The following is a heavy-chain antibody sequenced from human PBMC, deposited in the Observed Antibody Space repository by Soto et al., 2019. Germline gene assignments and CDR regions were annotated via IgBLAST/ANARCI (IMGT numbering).Heavy chain of an antibody. CDR2: IYYSGST. Sequence: SETLSLTCTVSGGSISSSSYYWGWIRQPPGKGLEWIGSIYYSGSTYYNPSLKSRVTISVDTSKNQFSLKLSSVTAADTAVYYCAIVGATKDPEPPGRIDYWGQGTVVTVSS. CDR3: AIVGATKDPEPPGRIDY. V-gene: IGHV4-39*01. CDR1: GGSISSSSYY. D-gene: IGHD1-26*01. J-gene: IGHJ4*02.